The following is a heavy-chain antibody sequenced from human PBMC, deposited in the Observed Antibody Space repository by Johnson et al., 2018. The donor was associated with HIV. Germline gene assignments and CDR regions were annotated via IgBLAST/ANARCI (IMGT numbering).Heavy chain of an antibody. Sequence: QVQLVESGGGVVQPGRSLRLSCAASGFTFSSYAMHWVRQAPGKGLEWVAVISYDGSNKYYADSVKGRFTISRDNYKNTLSLQMNSPRVDDTAVYYCARDRTDNWNYDGGDAFDIWGQGTMVTVSS. CDR2: ISYDGSNK. V-gene: IGHV3-30*04. D-gene: IGHD1-7*01. J-gene: IGHJ3*02. CDR3: ARDRTDNWNYDGGDAFDI. CDR1: GFTFSSYA.